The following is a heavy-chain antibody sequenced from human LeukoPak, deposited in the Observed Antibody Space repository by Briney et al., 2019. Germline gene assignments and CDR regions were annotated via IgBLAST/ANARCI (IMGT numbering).Heavy chain of an antibody. CDR1: GXSFSGYY. CDR3: ASYCSGGSCYSSYFDY. Sequence: SETLSLTCAVYGXSFSGYYWSWIRQPPGKGLEWIGEINHSGSTNYNPSLKSRVTISVDTSKNQFSLRLSSVTAADTAVYYCASYCSGGSCYSSYFDYWGQGTLVTVSS. V-gene: IGHV4-34*01. CDR2: INHSGST. D-gene: IGHD2-15*01. J-gene: IGHJ4*02.